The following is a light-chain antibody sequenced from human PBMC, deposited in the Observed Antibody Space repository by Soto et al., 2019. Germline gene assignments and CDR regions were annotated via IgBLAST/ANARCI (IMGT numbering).Light chain of an antibody. J-gene: IGLJ1*01. CDR1: SGHSSYI. Sequence: QSVLTQSSSASASLGSSVKLTCTLSSGHSSYIIAWHQQQPGKAPRYLMKLEGSGSYNKGSGVPDRFSGSSSGADCYLTISNLQFEDEADYYCETWDSNTYVFGTGTKVTVL. V-gene: IGLV4-60*02. CDR2: LEGSGSY. CDR3: ETWDSNTYV.